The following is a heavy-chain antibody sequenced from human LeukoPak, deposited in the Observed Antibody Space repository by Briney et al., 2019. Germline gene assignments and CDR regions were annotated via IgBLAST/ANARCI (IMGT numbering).Heavy chain of an antibody. CDR2: INHSGSA. CDR1: GGSFSGYY. CDR3: ARGYGDYRSFDY. D-gene: IGHD4-17*01. Sequence: SETLSLTCAVSGGSFSGYYWTWIRQPPGKGLEWIGEINHSGSANYNPSLKSRVTISLDTSKNQFSLKLSSVTAADTAVYYCARGYGDYRSFDYWGQGTLVTVSS. V-gene: IGHV4-34*01. J-gene: IGHJ4*02.